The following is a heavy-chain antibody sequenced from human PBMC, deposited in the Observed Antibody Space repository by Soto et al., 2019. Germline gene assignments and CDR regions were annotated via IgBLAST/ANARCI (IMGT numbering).Heavy chain of an antibody. Sequence: QMQLVESGGGLVKPGESLRVSCAASGFSFRDYFMSWIRQAPGKGLEWVSYIGPYGNSIYYADSVKGRFTISRDYAKNSLYLDMNNLRAEDTAVYYCARDDYTYGVYWGQGSLVTVSS. D-gene: IGHD3-3*01. V-gene: IGHV3-11*01. CDR2: IGPYGNSI. J-gene: IGHJ4*02. CDR3: ARDDYTYGVY. CDR1: GFSFRDYF.